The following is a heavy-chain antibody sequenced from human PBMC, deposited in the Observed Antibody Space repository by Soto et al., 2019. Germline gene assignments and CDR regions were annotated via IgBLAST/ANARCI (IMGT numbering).Heavy chain of an antibody. CDR2: ISPSGTT. D-gene: IGHD3-10*01. V-gene: IGHV4-34*01. J-gene: IGHJ4*02. Sequence: SETLSLTCAVYGGSFSNNYWTWLRQPPGKGREWIGEISPSGTTKYIASLKSRGTISVDTSRKQFFLKVTSVSAADTAVSYCATSLWFGTQPEIWGPGTLVTVSS. CDR3: ATSLWFGTQPEI. CDR1: GGSFSNNY.